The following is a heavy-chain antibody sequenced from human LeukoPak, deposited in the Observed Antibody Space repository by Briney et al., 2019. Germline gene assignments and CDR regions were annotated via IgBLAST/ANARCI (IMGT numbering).Heavy chain of an antibody. J-gene: IGHJ4*02. V-gene: IGHV3-74*01. CDR1: GFTFTNYW. CDR3: VGTIASRGSEY. Sequence: GGSLRLSCAASGFTFTNYWMHWVRQAPGMGLVWVSRLPPDELGIIYADSVKGRFTVPRDNAKNTVYLQMNNLRVDDTAMYYCVGTIASRGSEYWGQGALVTVSS. CDR2: LPPDELGI. D-gene: IGHD6-6*01.